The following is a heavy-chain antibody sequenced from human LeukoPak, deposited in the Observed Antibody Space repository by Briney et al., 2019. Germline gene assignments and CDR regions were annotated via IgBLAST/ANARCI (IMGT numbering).Heavy chain of an antibody. D-gene: IGHD6-19*01. CDR3: ARDHSAWGYSSGSFDY. V-gene: IGHV4-39*07. CDR1: GGSISIFSYY. J-gene: IGHJ4*02. Sequence: PSETLSLTCAVSGGSISIFSYYWGWIRQPPGKGLEWIGSLYYSGSTYYNPSLKSRVTISVDTSKNQFSLKLSSVTAADTAVYYCARDHSAWGYSSGSFDYWGQGTLVTVSS. CDR2: LYYSGST.